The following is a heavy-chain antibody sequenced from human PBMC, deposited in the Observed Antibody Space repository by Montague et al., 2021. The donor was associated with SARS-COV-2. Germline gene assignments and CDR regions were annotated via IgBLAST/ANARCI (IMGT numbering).Heavy chain of an antibody. J-gene: IGHJ4*02. CDR2: IYHAGST. Sequence: SETLSLTCSVSGGPISRSSYYWGWIRQPPGKGLEWVGNIYHAGSTYYNPSLKGRATIFVDTSNSEFSLKLTSVTAADMAVYYCASPKEGSGYYRPFDYWGQGILVTVSS. CDR3: ASPKEGSGYYRPFDY. D-gene: IGHD3-22*01. V-gene: IGHV4-39*07. CDR1: GGPISRSSYY.